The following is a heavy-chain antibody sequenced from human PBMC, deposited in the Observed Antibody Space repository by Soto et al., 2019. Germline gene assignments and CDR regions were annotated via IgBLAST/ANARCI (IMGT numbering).Heavy chain of an antibody. CDR2: IDWDDDK. D-gene: IGHD3-9*01. Sequence: ASGPPLVNPTQTLTLPCTFSGFSLSTRGVGVGWIRQPPGKALEWLALIDWDDDKYYSTSLKTRLTISKDPSKNQVVLTMTNMAPVDTATYFCARIQRHFYAHPGYYHHFIDLRGQGTPVTVSS. J-gene: IGHJ4*02. CDR1: GFSLSTRGVG. CDR3: ARIQRHFYAHPGYYHHFIDL. V-gene: IGHV2-70*01.